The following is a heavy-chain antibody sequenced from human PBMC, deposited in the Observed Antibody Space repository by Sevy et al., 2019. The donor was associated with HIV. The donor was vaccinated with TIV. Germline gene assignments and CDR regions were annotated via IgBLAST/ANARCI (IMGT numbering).Heavy chain of an antibody. J-gene: IGHJ4*02. V-gene: IGHV3-23*01. CDR3: AKSPRIAVAGTGYFDY. D-gene: IGHD6-19*01. CDR1: GFTFSSYA. CDR2: ISGSGGST. Sequence: GGSLRLSYAASGFTFSSYAMSWVRQAPGKGLEWVSAISGSGGSTYYADSVKGRFTISRDNSKNTLYLQMNSLRAEDTAVYYCAKSPRIAVAGTGYFDYWGQGTLVTVSS.